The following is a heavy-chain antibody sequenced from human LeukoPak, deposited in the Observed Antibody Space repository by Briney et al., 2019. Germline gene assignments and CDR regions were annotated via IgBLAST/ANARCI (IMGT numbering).Heavy chain of an antibody. CDR3: ARELGIAVAGRKKNWFDP. D-gene: IGHD6-19*01. CDR2: LIPIFGTA. V-gene: IGHV1-69*13. CDR1: GGTFSSYA. J-gene: IGHJ5*02. Sequence: ASVKVSCKASGGTFSSYATSWVRQAPGQVLEWMGGLIPIFGTANYAQKFQGRVTITADESTSTAYMELSSLRSEDTAVYYCARELGIAVAGRKKNWFDPWGQGTLVTVSS.